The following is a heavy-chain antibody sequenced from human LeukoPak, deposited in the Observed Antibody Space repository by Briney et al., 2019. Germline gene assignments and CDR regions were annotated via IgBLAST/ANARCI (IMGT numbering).Heavy chain of an antibody. D-gene: IGHD1-26*01. V-gene: IGHV3-23*01. CDR2: ISGSGSST. CDR3: AKPSLIVGATVGFDY. J-gene: IGHJ4*02. Sequence: PGGSLRLSCAASGFTFSSYAMSWVRQAPGKGLEWVSAISGSGSSTYYADSVKGRFTISRDNSKNTLYLQMNSLRAEDTAVYYCAKPSLIVGATVGFDYWGQGTLVTVSS. CDR1: GFTFSSYA.